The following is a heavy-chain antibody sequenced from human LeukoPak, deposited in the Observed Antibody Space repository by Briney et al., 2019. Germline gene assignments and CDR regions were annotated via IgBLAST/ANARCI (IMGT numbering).Heavy chain of an antibody. CDR2: IYTSGST. J-gene: IGHJ4*02. D-gene: IGHD1-26*01. CDR1: GGSISSGSYY. Sequence: SETLSLTCTVSGGSISSGSYYWSWIRQPAGKGLEWIGRIYTSGSTNYNPSLKSRVTMSVDTSKNQFSLKLSSVTAADTAVYYCARDLLDSGSYLTVDYFDYWGQGTLVTVSS. V-gene: IGHV4-61*02. CDR3: ARDLLDSGSYLTVDYFDY.